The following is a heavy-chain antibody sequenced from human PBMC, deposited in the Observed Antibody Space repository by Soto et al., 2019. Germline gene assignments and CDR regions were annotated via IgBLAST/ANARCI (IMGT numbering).Heavy chain of an antibody. CDR3: VTLRGVPY. CDR1: GYTLSSYH. Sequence: ASVKVSCKASGYTLSSYHGSWVRQAPGQGLEWMGWISSYNGNTNYAQEFQGRVTMTRNTSIRTAYMELSSLRSEDTAVYYCVTLRGVPYWGQGSLLTVSS. CDR2: ISSYNGNT. J-gene: IGHJ4*02. D-gene: IGHD3-10*01. V-gene: IGHV1-8*02.